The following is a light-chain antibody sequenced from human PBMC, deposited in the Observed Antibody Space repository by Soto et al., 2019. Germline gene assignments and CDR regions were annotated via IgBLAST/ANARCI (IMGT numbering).Light chain of an antibody. V-gene: IGLV1-44*01. CDR2: SNG. Sequence: QSVLTQPPSASGTPGQRVTMSCSGSSSNIGGNTVNWYQQMPGTAPKLLIYSNGQPPSGVLDRFSCSKSCTSASPAISGRQHEDEADYYCAAWDDSVNGWVFGGGTQLTVL. CDR3: AAWDDSVNGWV. J-gene: IGLJ3*02. CDR1: SSNIGGNT.